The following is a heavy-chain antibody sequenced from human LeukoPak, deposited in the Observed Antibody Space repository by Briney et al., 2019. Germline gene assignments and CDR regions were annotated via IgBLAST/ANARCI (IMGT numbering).Heavy chain of an antibody. CDR1: GGSFSGYY. V-gene: IGHV4-34*01. CDR2: INHSGST. Sequence: SETLSLTCAVYGGSFSGYYWSWIRQPPGKGLEWIGEINHSGSTNYNPSLKSRVTISVDTSKNQFSLKLSYTAVYYCARGRYYYGSGSYYYYYGMDVWGQGTTVTVSS. J-gene: IGHJ6*02. D-gene: IGHD3-10*01. CDR3: ARGRYYYGSGSYYYYYGMDV.